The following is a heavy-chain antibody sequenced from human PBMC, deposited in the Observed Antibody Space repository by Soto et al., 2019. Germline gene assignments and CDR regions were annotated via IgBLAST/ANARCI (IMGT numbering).Heavy chain of an antibody. J-gene: IGHJ4*02. CDR1: GFTFNTFG. V-gene: IGHV3-30*18. Sequence: QEPLVESGGGVVLPGRSLRLSCAASGFTFNTFGMHWVRQAPGKGLEWVAVISYDGSDKYYSDSVRGRFTISRDNSMNTLYLQMNSLRTEDTAVYYCAKSPNFYCSSYHCYKYDFDYWGQGTLVTVSS. CDR3: AKSPNFYCSSYHCYKYDFDY. CDR2: ISYDGSDK. D-gene: IGHD2-2*01.